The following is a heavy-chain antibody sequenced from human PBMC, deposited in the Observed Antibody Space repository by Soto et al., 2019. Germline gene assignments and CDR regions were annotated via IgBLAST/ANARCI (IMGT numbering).Heavy chain of an antibody. D-gene: IGHD5-18*01. V-gene: IGHV4-61*01. CDR2: VFYSGSD. CDR3: ARGRGYGYGIDY. Sequence: QVQLQESGPGLVKPSETLSLTCTVSGGSVSSGNHYWSWIRQPPGKELEFIAYVFYSGSDNYNPSLKRRXXTXIXXSKNQFSLNLRSVTAADTAVYYCARGRGYGYGIDYWGQGALVTVSS. J-gene: IGHJ4*02. CDR1: GGSVSSGNHY.